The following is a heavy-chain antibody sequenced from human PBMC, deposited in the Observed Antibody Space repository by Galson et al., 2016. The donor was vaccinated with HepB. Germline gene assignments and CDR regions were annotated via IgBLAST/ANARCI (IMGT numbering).Heavy chain of an antibody. V-gene: IGHV3-23*01. CDR3: AKVVSSYYYMDV. CDR2: ISASGGIA. Sequence: SLRLSCAASGFTFSSYAMSWVRQAPGKGLEWISGISASGGIAYYADSVKGRFTISRDNSKSTLYLQMNSLRAEDTAVYYCAKVVSSYYYMDVWGRGTTVTVSS. J-gene: IGHJ6*03. D-gene: IGHD6-6*01. CDR1: GFTFSSYA.